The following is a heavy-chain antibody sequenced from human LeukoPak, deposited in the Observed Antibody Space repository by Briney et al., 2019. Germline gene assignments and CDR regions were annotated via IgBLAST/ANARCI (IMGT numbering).Heavy chain of an antibody. CDR2: IIPIFGTA. J-gene: IGHJ6*03. CDR1: GGTFSSYA. CDR3: ARAQTIFGVVHYYMDV. V-gene: IGHV1-69*13. D-gene: IGHD3-3*01. Sequence: SVKVSCKASGGTFSSYAISWVRQAPGQGLEWMGGIIPIFGTANYAQKFQGRVTITADESTSTAYMELSSLRSEDTAVYYCARAQTIFGVVHYYMDVWGKGTTVTVSS.